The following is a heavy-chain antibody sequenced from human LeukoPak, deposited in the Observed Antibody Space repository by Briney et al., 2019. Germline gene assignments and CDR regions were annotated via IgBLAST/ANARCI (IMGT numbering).Heavy chain of an antibody. D-gene: IGHD3-16*01. V-gene: IGHV3-53*01. J-gene: IGHJ4*02. CDR1: GFTVSSNY. Sequence: GGSLRLSCAASGFTVSSNYMSWIRQAPGKGLEWVSIIYSGGSIYYADSVKGRSTISRDNSKNTLYLQMNSLRAEDTAVYYCARDRTDVYYFDYWGQGTLVTVSS. CDR3: ARDRTDVYYFDY. CDR2: IYSGGSI.